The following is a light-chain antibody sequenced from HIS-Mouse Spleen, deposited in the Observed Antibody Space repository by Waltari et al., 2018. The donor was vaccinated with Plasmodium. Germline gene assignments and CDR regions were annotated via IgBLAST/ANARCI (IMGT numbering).Light chain of an antibody. CDR2: AAS. Sequence: DIQMTQSPSSLSASVGDRVTITCRASQSISSYLNWYQQKPVKAPKLLIYAASSLQSGVPSRFSGSGSGTDFTLTISSLQSEDFATYYCQQYYSYPYTFGQGTKLEIK. CDR3: QQYYSYPYT. J-gene: IGKJ2*01. V-gene: IGKV1-39*01. CDR1: QSISSY.